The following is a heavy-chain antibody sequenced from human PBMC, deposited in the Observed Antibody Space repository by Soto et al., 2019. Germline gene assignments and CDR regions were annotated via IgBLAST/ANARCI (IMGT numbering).Heavy chain of an antibody. CDR2: IKAGNGNT. Sequence: QVQFVQSGAEVKTSGASVKVSCEASGYTFSNYVFHWVRQAPGQRPEWMGWIKAGNGNTKYSQKFQGRVTITRDTSASTTYMELTSLPSEDTGVYYCARYGSRTHSAKDSFDIWGQGTMVTVSS. CDR1: GYTFSNYV. J-gene: IGHJ3*02. CDR3: ARYGSRTHSAKDSFDI. D-gene: IGHD1-1*01. V-gene: IGHV1-3*01.